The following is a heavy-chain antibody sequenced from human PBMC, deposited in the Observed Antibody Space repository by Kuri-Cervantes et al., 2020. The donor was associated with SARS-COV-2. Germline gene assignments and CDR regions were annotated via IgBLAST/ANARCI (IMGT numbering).Heavy chain of an antibody. Sequence: GSLRLSCTVSGGSINDYYWGWIRQPPGKGLEWIGYFYSTGVTNYDPSLKTRVTISTDASKNQLPLKLTSVTAADTAVYYCARPKSNSRYGIGAFDIWGQGTMVTVSS. CDR2: FYSTGVT. CDR3: ARPKSNSRYGIGAFDI. D-gene: IGHD5-24*01. CDR1: GGSINDYY. V-gene: IGHV4-59*08. J-gene: IGHJ3*02.